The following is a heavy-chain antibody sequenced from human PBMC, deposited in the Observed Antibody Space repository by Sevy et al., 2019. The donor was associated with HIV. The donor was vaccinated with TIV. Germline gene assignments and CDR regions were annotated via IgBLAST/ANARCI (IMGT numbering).Heavy chain of an antibody. V-gene: IGHV3-30*18. CDR2: ISYDGSNK. Sequence: GGSLRLSCAASGFTFSSYGMHWVRQAPGKGLEWVAVISYDGSNKYYADSVKGRFTNSRDNSKNTLYLQMNSLRAEDTAVYYCAKDFLMVRGVITRYYYYGMDVWGQGTTVTVSS. CDR3: AKDFLMVRGVITRYYYYGMDV. D-gene: IGHD3-10*01. CDR1: GFTFSSYG. J-gene: IGHJ6*02.